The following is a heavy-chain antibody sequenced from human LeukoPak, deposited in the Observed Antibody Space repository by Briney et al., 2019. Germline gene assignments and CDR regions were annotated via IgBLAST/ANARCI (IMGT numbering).Heavy chain of an antibody. CDR1: GGGSISSSNPY. CDR2: INYSGRT. Sequence: SETLSLTCTVSGGGSISSSNPYWGWIRQPPGKGRGGLGGINYSGRTENNPSLKSRVTMSADTSKDQFSLKLTSVAAADTAVYYCARHSDGWYWGGTGLDVWGQGTTVIVSS. CDR3: ARHSDGWYWGGTGLDV. D-gene: IGHD6-19*01. V-gene: IGHV4-39*01. J-gene: IGHJ6*02.